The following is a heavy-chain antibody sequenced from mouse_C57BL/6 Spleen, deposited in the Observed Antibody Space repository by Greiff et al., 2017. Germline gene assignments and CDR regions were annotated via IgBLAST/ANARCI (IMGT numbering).Heavy chain of an antibody. CDR3: ARREAHNYGCSYLDY. D-gene: IGHD1-1*01. CDR1: GYTFTSYW. V-gene: IGHV1-55*01. CDR2: IYPGSGST. Sequence: VLLQQPGAELVKPGASVKMSCKASGYTFTSYWITWVKQRPGQGLEWIGDIYPGSGSTNYNEKFKSKATLTVDTSSSTAYMQLSSLTSEDSAVXYCARREAHNYGCSYLDYWGQGTTVTVSS. J-gene: IGHJ2*01.